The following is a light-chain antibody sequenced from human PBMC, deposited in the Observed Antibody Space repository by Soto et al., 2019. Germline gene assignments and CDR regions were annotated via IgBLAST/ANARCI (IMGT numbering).Light chain of an antibody. Sequence: DIQMTQSPSSLSASVGDRVTITCRASLPITTYLNWFQQKPGKAPKLLIYGASTLQTGVPSRFNGGWSGTDFTLTISSLQPEDFGTYYCQQNYNSRWTFGQGTEIEI. V-gene: IGKV1-39*01. J-gene: IGKJ1*01. CDR3: QQNYNSRWT. CDR1: LPITTY. CDR2: GAS.